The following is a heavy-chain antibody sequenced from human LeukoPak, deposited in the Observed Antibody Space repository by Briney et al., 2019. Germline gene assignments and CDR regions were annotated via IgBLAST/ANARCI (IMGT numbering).Heavy chain of an antibody. Sequence: GGSLRLSCAASGFALSNYWMSWVRQAPGKGLEWVANIKQDGSEKYYVDSVKGRFAISRDNAKNSLYLQMNSLRAEDTAVYYCARYGNGAWLAHYSFDIWGQGTMVTVSS. CDR1: GFALSNYW. CDR2: IKQDGSEK. CDR3: ARYGNGAWLAHYSFDI. V-gene: IGHV3-7*01. J-gene: IGHJ3*02. D-gene: IGHD6-19*01.